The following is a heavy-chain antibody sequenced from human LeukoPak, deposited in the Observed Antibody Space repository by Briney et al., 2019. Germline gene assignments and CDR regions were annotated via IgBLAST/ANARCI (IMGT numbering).Heavy chain of an antibody. CDR2: ISSSSSYI. J-gene: IGHJ4*02. CDR3: AKGQIWFGELSPAGY. D-gene: IGHD3-10*01. Sequence: PGGSLRLSCAASGFTFSSYSMNWVRQAPGKGLEWVSSISSSSSYIYYADSVKGRFTISRDNSKNTLYLQMNSLRAEDTAVYYCAKGQIWFGELSPAGYWGQGTLVTVSS. CDR1: GFTFSSYS. V-gene: IGHV3-21*01.